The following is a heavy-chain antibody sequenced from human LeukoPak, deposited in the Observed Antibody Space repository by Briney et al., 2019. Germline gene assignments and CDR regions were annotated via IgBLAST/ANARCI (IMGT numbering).Heavy chain of an antibody. D-gene: IGHD1-26*01. V-gene: IGHV3-30-3*01. CDR3: ARSISGIRGGYFDY. J-gene: IGHJ4*02. Sequence: PGGSLRLSCAASGFTFSSYAMHWVRQARGKGLEWVAVVSYDGSNKYYADSVKGRFTISRDNSKNTLYLQMNSLRAEDTAVYYCARSISGIRGGYFDYWGQGTLVTVSS. CDR2: VSYDGSNK. CDR1: GFTFSSYA.